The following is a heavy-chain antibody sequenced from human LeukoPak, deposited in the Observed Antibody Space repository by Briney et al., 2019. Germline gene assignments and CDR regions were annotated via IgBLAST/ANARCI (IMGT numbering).Heavy chain of an antibody. D-gene: IGHD1-14*01. CDR1: GYTFINNW. CDR2: INPTGTTT. V-gene: IGHV1-46*01. CDR3: ARAEGYFDY. Sequence: ASVKVSCKASGYTFINNWMHWVRQAPGQGLEWVGLINPTGTTTLYAQKFQGRVTMTRDMSTSTVYMELSSLRSEDTAVYYCARAEGYFDYWGQGTLVTVSS. J-gene: IGHJ4*02.